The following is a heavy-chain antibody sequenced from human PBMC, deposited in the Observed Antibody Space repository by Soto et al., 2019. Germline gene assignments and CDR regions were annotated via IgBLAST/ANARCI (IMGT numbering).Heavy chain of an antibody. CDR2: IWYDGSNK. D-gene: IGHD4-17*01. J-gene: IGHJ6*02. CDR3: AREKTTVTRNFGYYGMDV. Sequence: QVQLVESGGGVVQPGRSLRLSCAASGFTFSSYGMHWVRQAPGKGLEWVAVIWYDGSNKYYVDSVKGRFTISRDNSKNTLYLQMNSLRAEDTAVYYCAREKTTVTRNFGYYGMDVWGQGTTVTVSS. V-gene: IGHV3-33*01. CDR1: GFTFSSYG.